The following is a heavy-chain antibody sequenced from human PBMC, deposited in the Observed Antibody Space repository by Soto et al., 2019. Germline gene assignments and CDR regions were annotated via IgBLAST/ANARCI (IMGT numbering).Heavy chain of an antibody. V-gene: IGHV4-31*03. CDR2: IYYSGST. J-gene: IGHJ6*02. CDR1: GGSISSGGYY. CDR3: ARDLRSLYGMDV. D-gene: IGHD2-15*01. Sequence: SETLSLTCTVSGGSISSGGYYWSWIRQHPGKGLEWIGYIYYSGSTYYNPSLKSRVTISVDTSKNQFSLKLSSVTAADTAVYYCARDLRSLYGMDVWGQGTTVTVSS.